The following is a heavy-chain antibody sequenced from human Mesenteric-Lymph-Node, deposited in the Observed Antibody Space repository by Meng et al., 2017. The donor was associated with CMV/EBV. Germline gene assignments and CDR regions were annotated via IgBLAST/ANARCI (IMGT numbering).Heavy chain of an antibody. CDR3: ATDRVFGVVTDAFDI. CDR2: FDPEYGET. V-gene: IGHV1-24*01. D-gene: IGHD3-3*01. J-gene: IGHJ3*02. CDR1: GYTLTELS. Sequence: ASVKVSCKVSGYTLTELSMHWVRQAPGKGLEWMGGFDPEYGETIYAQKFQGRVTMTEDTSTDTAYMGLSSLRSEDTAVYYCATDRVFGVVTDAFDIWGQGTMVTVSS.